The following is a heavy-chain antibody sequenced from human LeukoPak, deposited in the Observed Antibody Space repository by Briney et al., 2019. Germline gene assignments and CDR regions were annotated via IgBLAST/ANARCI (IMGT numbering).Heavy chain of an antibody. J-gene: IGHJ5*02. Sequence: GASVKVSCKASGYTFTSYGISWVRQAPGQGLEWMGWISAYSGNTNYAQKLQGRVTMTTDTSTSTAYMELRSLRSDDTAVYYCARVDIYYDSSGYYSSWFDPWGQGTLVTVSS. CDR2: ISAYSGNT. V-gene: IGHV1-18*01. D-gene: IGHD3-22*01. CDR1: GYTFTSYG. CDR3: ARVDIYYDSSGYYSSWFDP.